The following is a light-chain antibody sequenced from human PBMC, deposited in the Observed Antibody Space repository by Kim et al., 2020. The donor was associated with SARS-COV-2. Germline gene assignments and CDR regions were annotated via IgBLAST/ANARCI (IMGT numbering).Light chain of an antibody. CDR2: GKN. CDR1: SLRSYY. V-gene: IGLV3-19*01. Sequence: SSELTQDPAVSVALGQTVRITCQGDSLRSYYASWYQQKPGQAPVLVIYGKNNRPSGIPDRFSGSSSGNTASLTITGAQAEDEADYYCNSRDSSGNHLKVVFGGGTQLTGL. CDR3: NSRDSSGNHLKVV. J-gene: IGLJ2*01.